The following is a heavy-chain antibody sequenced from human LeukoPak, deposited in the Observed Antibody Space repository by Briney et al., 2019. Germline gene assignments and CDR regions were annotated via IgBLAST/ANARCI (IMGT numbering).Heavy chain of an antibody. CDR1: GYTFTGYY. V-gene: IGHV1-2*02. Sequence: ASVKVSCKASGYTFTGYYMHWVRQAPGQGLEWMGWINPNSGGTNYAQKFQGRVTMTRDTSISTAYMELRSLRSDDTAVYYCARDGHSYYDFWSGYFPGSEYYYYYMDVWGKGTTVTVSS. D-gene: IGHD3-3*01. J-gene: IGHJ6*03. CDR2: INPNSGGT. CDR3: ARDGHSYYDFWSGYFPGSEYYYYYMDV.